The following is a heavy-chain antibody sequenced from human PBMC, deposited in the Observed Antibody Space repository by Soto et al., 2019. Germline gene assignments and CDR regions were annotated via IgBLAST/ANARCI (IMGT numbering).Heavy chain of an antibody. CDR3: ARAIFFRKGYSEATDYYFFDY. V-gene: IGHV4-30-2*01. D-gene: IGHD3-9*01. J-gene: IGHJ4*02. CDR2: IYYRGGT. Sequence: PSETRSPTCAVSGGSISSGGFSWTWIRQPPGKGLEVIGYIYYRGGTYYNPSLKSRVTISVDRSKNQSSLRRSSVTAADTAVYYCARAIFFRKGYSEATDYYFFDYWGQGTLVNVS. CDR1: GGSISSGGFS.